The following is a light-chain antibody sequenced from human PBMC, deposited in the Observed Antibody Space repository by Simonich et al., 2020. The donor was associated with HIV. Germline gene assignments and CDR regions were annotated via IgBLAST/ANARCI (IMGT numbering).Light chain of an antibody. CDR3: QQTNRFPLT. J-gene: IGKJ4*01. V-gene: IGKV1-12*01. Sequence: DIQMTQSPSSVSASVGDRVTNTCRASRGISTWLAWYQQKPGKAPKLLIYAASSLQSGAPSRFSGSGSETDFSLTISSLQPEDFATYYCQQTNRFPLTFGGGTKVEIK. CDR1: RGISTW. CDR2: AAS.